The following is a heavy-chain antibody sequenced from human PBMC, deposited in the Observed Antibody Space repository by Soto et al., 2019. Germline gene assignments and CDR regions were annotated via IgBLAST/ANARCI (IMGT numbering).Heavy chain of an antibody. V-gene: IGHV1-69*01. CDR2: IIPIFGTA. CDR1: GVTFSSYA. D-gene: IGHD3-22*01. CDR3: ARAQSYSRAYYYDSSGSQALDY. Sequence: QVQLVQSGAEVKKPGSSVKVSCKASGVTFSSYAISWVRQAPGQGLEWMGGIIPIFGTANYAQKFQGRVTITADESTSTAYMELSSLRSEDTAVYYCARAQSYSRAYYYDSSGSQALDYWGQGTLVTVSS. J-gene: IGHJ4*02.